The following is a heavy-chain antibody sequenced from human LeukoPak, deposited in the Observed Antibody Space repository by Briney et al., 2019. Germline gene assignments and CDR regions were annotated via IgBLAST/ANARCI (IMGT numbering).Heavy chain of an antibody. D-gene: IGHD3-10*01. CDR2: ISAYNGNT. CDR3: ARYYGPHPYYYYYYMDV. CDR1: GYTFTSYG. Sequence: ASVKVSCKASGYTFTSYGISWVRQAPGQGLEWMGWISAYNGNTNYAQKLQGRVTMTTDTSTSTAYMELKSLRSDDTAGYYCARYYGPHPYYYYYYMDVWGKGTTVTVSS. J-gene: IGHJ6*03. V-gene: IGHV1-18*01.